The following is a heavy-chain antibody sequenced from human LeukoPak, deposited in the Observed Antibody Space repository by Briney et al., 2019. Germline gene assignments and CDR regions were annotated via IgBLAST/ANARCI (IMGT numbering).Heavy chain of an antibody. CDR3: ARDNMMATNYFDY. CDR1: GYTFTRFA. Sequence: GASVKVSCKASGYTFTRFAITWVRQAPGQGPERMGWINGYNGNSNYAQNVQDRVTMTTDASTRTAYMELRSLRSDDTAVYYCARDNMMATNYFDYWGQGTLVTVSS. CDR2: INGYNGNS. D-gene: IGHD5-12*01. J-gene: IGHJ4*02. V-gene: IGHV1-18*01.